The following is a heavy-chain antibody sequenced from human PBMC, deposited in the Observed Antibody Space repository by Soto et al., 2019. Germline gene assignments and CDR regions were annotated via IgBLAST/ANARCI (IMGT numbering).Heavy chain of an antibody. CDR2: ISAYNGNT. D-gene: IGHD6-6*01. CDR3: ARDLVRYSSSSGRFDY. Sequence: GASVKVSCKASGYTFTSYGISWVRQAPGQGLEWMGWISAYNGNTNYAQKLQGRVTMTTDTSTSTAYMELRSLRSDDTAVYYCARDLVRYSSSSGRFDYWGQGTLVTVSS. V-gene: IGHV1-18*04. CDR1: GYTFTSYG. J-gene: IGHJ4*02.